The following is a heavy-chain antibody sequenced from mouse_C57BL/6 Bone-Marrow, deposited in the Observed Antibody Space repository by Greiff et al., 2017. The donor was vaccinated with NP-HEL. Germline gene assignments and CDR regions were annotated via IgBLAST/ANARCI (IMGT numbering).Heavy chain of an antibody. J-gene: IGHJ4*01. CDR3: ARLLRDPPYAMDY. CDR1: GYTFTSYW. V-gene: IGHV1-50*01. D-gene: IGHD1-1*01. CDR2: IDPSDSYT. Sequence: QVQLQQSGAELVKPGASVKLSCKASGYTFTSYWMQWVKQRPGQGLEWIGEIDPSDSYTNYNQKFKGKATLTVDTSSSTAYMQLSSLTSEDSAVYYCARLLRDPPYAMDYWGQGTSVTVSS.